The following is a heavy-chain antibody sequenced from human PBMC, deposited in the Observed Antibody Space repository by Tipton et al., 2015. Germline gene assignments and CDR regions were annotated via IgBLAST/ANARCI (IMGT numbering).Heavy chain of an antibody. J-gene: IGHJ4*02. CDR3: ARVGVRGVIIPYFDY. D-gene: IGHD3-10*01. Sequence: SLRLSCAASGFPFVDFAMTWVRQAPGKGLEWVSALSGSGNSTYYADSVKGRFTISRDNSKNTLYLQMNSLTAEDTALYYCARVGVRGVIIPYFDYWGQGTLVTVSS. CDR2: LSGSGNST. V-gene: IGHV3-23*01. CDR1: GFPFVDFA.